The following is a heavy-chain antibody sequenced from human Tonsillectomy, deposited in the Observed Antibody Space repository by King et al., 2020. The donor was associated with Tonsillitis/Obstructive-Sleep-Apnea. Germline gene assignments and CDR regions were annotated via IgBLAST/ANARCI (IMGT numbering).Heavy chain of an antibody. J-gene: IGHJ4*02. CDR3: ARLHPGIAVDGWGGYYFDY. CDR1: GNRLTGDW. V-gene: IGHV5-10-1*01. D-gene: IGHD6-19*01. CDR2: IDPSDADT. Sequence: VRGRGGSVGRWWEGSGNRLTGDWIRWVRPMPGKGLEWMGRIDPSDADTNYSPSFQGHDTISADTSISTAYLQWSSLKASDTAMYYCARLHPGIAVDGWGGYYFDYWGQGTLVTVSS.